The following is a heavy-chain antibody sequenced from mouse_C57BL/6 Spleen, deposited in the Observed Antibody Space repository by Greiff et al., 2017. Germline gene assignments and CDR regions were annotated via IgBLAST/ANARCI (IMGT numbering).Heavy chain of an antibody. CDR1: GFTFSDYG. V-gene: IGHV5-17*01. CDR3: ARSFIYYGNYEVVYFDY. CDR2: ISSGSSTI. D-gene: IGHD2-1*01. Sequence: EVMLVESGGGLVKPGGSLKLSCAASGFTFSDYGMHWVRQAPEKGLEWVAYISSGSSTIYYADTVKGRFNISRANAKNTLFLQMTSVRSEDTAMYYCARSFIYYGNYEVVYFDYWGQGTTLTVSS. J-gene: IGHJ2*01.